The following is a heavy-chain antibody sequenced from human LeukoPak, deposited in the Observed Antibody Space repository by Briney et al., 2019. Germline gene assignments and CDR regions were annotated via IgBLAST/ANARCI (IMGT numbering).Heavy chain of an antibody. CDR1: RFTFNNYA. J-gene: IGHJ4*02. CDR2: ISGSGGRT. CDR3: AKPLGGSYLFDR. Sequence: PGGSLRLSCAASRFTFNNYAMSWVRQAPGKGLEWVSAISGSGGRTYYADSVKGRFTVSRDNSKSTLYLQMNSLRAEDTAVYYCAKPLGGSYLFDRWGQGTLVTVSS. V-gene: IGHV3-23*01. D-gene: IGHD1-26*01.